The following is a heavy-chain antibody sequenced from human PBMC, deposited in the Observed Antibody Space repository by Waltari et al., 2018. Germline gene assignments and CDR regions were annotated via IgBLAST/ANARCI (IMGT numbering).Heavy chain of an antibody. CDR2: ISSTSSYI. CDR1: GFSFGGYS. J-gene: IGHJ4*02. CDR3: ARDPGSGRFFDY. Sequence: EVQLVESGGGLVKPGGSLRLSCSASGFSFGGYSMGWFRQAPGKGLEWISTISSTSSYIFDTDSLRGRFAISRDNARDLLYLQMNSLRAEDTAVYYCARDPGSGRFFDYWGQGILVTVSS. V-gene: IGHV3-21*02. D-gene: IGHD1-26*01.